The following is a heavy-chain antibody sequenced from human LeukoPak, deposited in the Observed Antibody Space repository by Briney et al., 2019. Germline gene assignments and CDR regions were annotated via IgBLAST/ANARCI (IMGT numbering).Heavy chain of an antibody. CDR3: ARRSASSGWVDY. CDR2: INWNGGST. Sequence: GGSLRLSCAASGFTFSSYAMSWVRQAPGKGLEWVSGINWNGGSTGYADSVKGRFTISRDNAKNSLYLQMNSLRAEDTALYYCARRSASSGWVDYWGQGTLVTVSS. J-gene: IGHJ4*02. D-gene: IGHD6-19*01. CDR1: GFTFSSYA. V-gene: IGHV3-20*04.